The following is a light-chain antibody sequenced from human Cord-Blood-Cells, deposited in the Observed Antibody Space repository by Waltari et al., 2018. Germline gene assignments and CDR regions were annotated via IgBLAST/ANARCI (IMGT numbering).Light chain of an antibody. CDR2: EVS. CDR3: SSYAGSNNYV. J-gene: IGLJ1*01. V-gene: IGLV2-8*01. Sequence: QSALTQPPSASGSPGQSVTISCTGTSSDVGGYNDVSWYQQHPGKAPKHMIYEVSKRPSGVPDRFSGSKSGNTASLTVSGLQAEDEADYYCSSYAGSNNYVFGTGTKVTVL. CDR1: SSDVGGYND.